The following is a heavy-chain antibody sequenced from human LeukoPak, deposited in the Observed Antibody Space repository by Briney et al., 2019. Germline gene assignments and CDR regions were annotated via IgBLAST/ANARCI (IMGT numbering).Heavy chain of an antibody. CDR1: GYTFTSYG. CDR2: ISAYNGNT. CDR3: ARVNYDFWSGYSALDY. V-gene: IGHV1-18*01. Sequence: ASVKVSCKASGYTFTSYGISWVRQAPGQGLEWMGWISAYNGNTNYAQKLQGRVTMTTDTSTSTAYMELRSLRSDDTAVYYCARVNYDFWSGYSALDYWGQGTLVTVSS. J-gene: IGHJ4*02. D-gene: IGHD3-3*01.